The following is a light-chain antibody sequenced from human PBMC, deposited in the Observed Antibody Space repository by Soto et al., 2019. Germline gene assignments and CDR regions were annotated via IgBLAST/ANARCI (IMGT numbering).Light chain of an antibody. Sequence: QSALTQPASVSGSPGQSITISCTGTSSDVGSYNLVSLYQQHPGKAPKLMIYEGSKRPSGVSNRFSGSKSGNTASLTISGLQAEDEADYYCCSYAGSSTFHVVFGGGTKVTVL. CDR1: SSDVGSYNL. V-gene: IGLV2-23*03. J-gene: IGLJ2*01. CDR3: CSYAGSSTFHVV. CDR2: EGS.